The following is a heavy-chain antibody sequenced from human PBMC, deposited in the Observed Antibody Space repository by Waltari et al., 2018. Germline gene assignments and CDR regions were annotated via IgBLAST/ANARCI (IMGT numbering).Heavy chain of an antibody. J-gene: IGHJ4*02. CDR1: GGSFRGYY. V-gene: IGHV4-34*01. CDR2: INHSGST. CDR3: ARVGWYSSSWHFDY. D-gene: IGHD6-13*01. Sequence: QVQLQQWGAGLLKPSETLSLTCAVYGGSFRGYYSSWIRPPPGKGLEWTGEINHSGSTNYNPSLKSRVTISVDTSKNQFSLKLSSVTAADTAVYYCARVGWYSSSWHFDYWGQGTLVTVSS.